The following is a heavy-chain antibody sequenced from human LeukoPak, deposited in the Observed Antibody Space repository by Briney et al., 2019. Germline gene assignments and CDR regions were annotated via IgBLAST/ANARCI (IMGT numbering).Heavy chain of an antibody. V-gene: IGHV4-38-2*02. CDR3: ARVIYGDSNWFDP. J-gene: IGHJ5*02. CDR1: GYSISSGYY. D-gene: IGHD4-17*01. Sequence: NPSETLSLTCTVSGYSISSGYYWGWIRQPPGKGLEWIGSIYHSGSTYYNPSLKSRVTISVDTSKNQFSLKLSSVTAAGTAVYYCARVIYGDSNWFDPWGQGTLVTVSS. CDR2: IYHSGST.